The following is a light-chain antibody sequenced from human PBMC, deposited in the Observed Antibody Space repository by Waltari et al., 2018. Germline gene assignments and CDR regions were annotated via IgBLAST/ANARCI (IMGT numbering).Light chain of an antibody. Sequence: VLTQSPGTLSLSPGERATLSCRASQRLTKNYLDWYQQKPGQAPRLLIYGASSRAAGIPDRFSGSGSGTDFALTISRLEPEDSAVYYCQQYGSSILYTFGQGTKLEIQ. CDR1: QRLTKNY. V-gene: IGKV3-20*01. CDR2: GAS. J-gene: IGKJ2*01. CDR3: QQYGSSILYT.